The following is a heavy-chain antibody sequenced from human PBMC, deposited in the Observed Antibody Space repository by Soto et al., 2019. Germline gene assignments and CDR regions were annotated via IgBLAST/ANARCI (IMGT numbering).Heavy chain of an antibody. CDR2: IYYSGST. Sequence: SETLSLTCTVSGGSISSGGYYWSWIRQHPGKGLEWIGYIYYSGSTYYNPSLKSRVTISVDTSKNQFSLKLSSVTAADTAVYYCARARVRDYYYGMDVWGQGTTVTVSS. J-gene: IGHJ6*02. CDR1: GGSISSGGYY. CDR3: ARARVRDYYYGMDV. D-gene: IGHD5-18*01. V-gene: IGHV4-31*03.